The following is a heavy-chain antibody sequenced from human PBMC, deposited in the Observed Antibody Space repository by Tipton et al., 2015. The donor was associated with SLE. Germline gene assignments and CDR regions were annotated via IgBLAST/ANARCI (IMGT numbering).Heavy chain of an antibody. Sequence: TLSLTCTVSDYSITSGHYWGWVRQPPGKGLEWIGSIYHRGTTDYSPSLQSRVIISVDTSKNQFSLKLSSVTAADTAVYYCVAVNQFIQQQLSYWGQGTLVTVSS. D-gene: IGHD1-1*01. CDR3: VAVNQFIQQQLSY. J-gene: IGHJ4*02. V-gene: IGHV4-38-2*02. CDR1: DYSITSGHY. CDR2: IYHRGTT.